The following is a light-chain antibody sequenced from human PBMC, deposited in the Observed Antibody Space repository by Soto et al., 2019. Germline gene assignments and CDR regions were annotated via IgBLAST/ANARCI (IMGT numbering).Light chain of an antibody. J-gene: IGLJ2*01. CDR1: SGHSSYI. Sequence: QLVLTQSSSASASLGSSDKLTCTLSSGHSSYIIAWHQQQPGKAPRYLMKLEGSGSYNKGSGVPDRFSGSSSGADRYLTISNLQFEDEADYYCETWDSNTVVFGGGTKLTVL. CDR2: LEGSGSY. CDR3: ETWDSNTVV. V-gene: IGLV4-60*02.